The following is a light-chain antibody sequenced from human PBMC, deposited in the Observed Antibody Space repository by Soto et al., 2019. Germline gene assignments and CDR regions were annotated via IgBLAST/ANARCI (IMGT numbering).Light chain of an antibody. CDR3: QQRSNGPLT. CDR2: DAS. V-gene: IGKV3-11*01. Sequence: EIVLTQSPATLSLSPGERVTLSCRASQSVSSYFAWYQQKPGQAPRLLIYDASNRATGIPARFSGSGSGTDFTLTISSLEPEDFAVYYCQQRSNGPLTFGQGKRLE. CDR1: QSVSSY. J-gene: IGKJ5*01.